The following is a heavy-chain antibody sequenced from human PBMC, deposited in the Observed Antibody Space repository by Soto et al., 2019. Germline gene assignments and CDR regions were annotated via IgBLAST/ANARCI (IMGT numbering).Heavy chain of an antibody. CDR1: GFTFSSYA. J-gene: IGHJ6*02. Sequence: GGSLRLSCAASGFTFSSYAMSWVRQAPGKGLEWVSAISGSGGSTYYADSVKGRFTISRDNSKNTLYLQMNSLRAEDTAVYYCAKPIVRLHYYYYGMDVWGQGTTVTVSS. CDR3: AKPIVRLHYYYYGMDV. V-gene: IGHV3-23*01. D-gene: IGHD5-18*01. CDR2: ISGSGGST.